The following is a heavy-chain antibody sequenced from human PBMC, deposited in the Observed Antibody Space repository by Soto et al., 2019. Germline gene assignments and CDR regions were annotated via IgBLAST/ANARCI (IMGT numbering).Heavy chain of an antibody. J-gene: IGHJ4*01. D-gene: IGHD6-13*01. Sequence: PGGSLRLSCAASGFTFESYVMSWVRQVPGKGLEWVSSINWNGDNTGYADSVKGRFTISRDNARNSLYLQMNSLRVEDTALYYCARRQGNTYFDYWGRGTLVTVSS. CDR3: ARRQGNTYFDY. V-gene: IGHV3-20*04. CDR2: INWNGDNT. CDR1: GFTFESYV.